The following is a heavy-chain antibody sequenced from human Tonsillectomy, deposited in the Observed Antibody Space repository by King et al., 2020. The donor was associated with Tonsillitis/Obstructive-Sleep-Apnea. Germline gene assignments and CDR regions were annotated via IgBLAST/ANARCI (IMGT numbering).Heavy chain of an antibody. CDR1: GYTLTELS. CDR2: FDPEDGET. J-gene: IGHJ6*03. D-gene: IGHD3-22*01. V-gene: IGHV1-24*01. Sequence: VQLVQSGAEVKKPGASVKVSCKVSGYTLTELSMHWVRQAPGKGLEWMGGFDPEDGETIYAQKFQGRVTMTEDTSTDTAYMELSSLRSEDTAVYYGATVEAYDSSGYRHYYYMDVWGKGTTVTVSS. CDR3: ATVEAYDSSGYRHYYYMDV.